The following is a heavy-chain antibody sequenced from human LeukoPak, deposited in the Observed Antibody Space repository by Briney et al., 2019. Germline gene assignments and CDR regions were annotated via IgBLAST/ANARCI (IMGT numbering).Heavy chain of an antibody. Sequence: SETLSLTCTVSGGSISSYYWSWTRQPPGKGLEWIGYIYYSGSTNYNSSLKSRVTISVDTSKNQFSLKLSSVTAADTAVYYCARDHLGASHGVSRAFDIWGQGTMVTVSS. J-gene: IGHJ3*02. V-gene: IGHV4-59*01. CDR2: IYYSGST. CDR3: ARDHLGASHGVSRAFDI. D-gene: IGHD3-10*01. CDR1: GGSISSYY.